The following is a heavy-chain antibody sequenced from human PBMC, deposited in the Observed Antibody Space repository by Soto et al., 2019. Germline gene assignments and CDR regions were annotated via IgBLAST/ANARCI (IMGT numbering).Heavy chain of an antibody. J-gene: IGHJ5*02. V-gene: IGHV1-8*01. CDR2: MNPGSGDT. Sequence: ASVRVSCKASGYSFTNNDVSWVRQATGQGLEWMGWMNPGSGDTGYAQKFQGRVTMTRDISIATAYMELSSLRSDDTAIYYCARMATFGSLNWFDPWGQGTLVTVSS. CDR3: ARMATFGSLNWFDP. CDR1: GYSFTNND. D-gene: IGHD3-16*01.